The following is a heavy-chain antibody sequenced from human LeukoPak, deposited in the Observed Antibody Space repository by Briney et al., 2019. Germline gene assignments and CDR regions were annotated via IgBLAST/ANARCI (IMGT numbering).Heavy chain of an antibody. CDR2: IYHSGST. D-gene: IGHD3-3*01. CDR1: GYSISSGYY. CDR3: ARGNTIFGVVIFPSVFDP. Sequence: SETLSLTCAVSGYSISSGYYWGWIRQPPGKGLVWIGSIYHSGSTYYNPSLKSRVTISVDTSKNQFSLKLSSVTAADTAVYYCARGNTIFGVVIFPSVFDPWGQGTLVTVSS. J-gene: IGHJ5*02. V-gene: IGHV4-38-2*01.